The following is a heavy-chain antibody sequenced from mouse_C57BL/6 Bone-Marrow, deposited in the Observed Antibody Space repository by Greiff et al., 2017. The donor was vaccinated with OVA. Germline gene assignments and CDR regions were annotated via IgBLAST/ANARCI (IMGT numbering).Heavy chain of an antibody. CDR2: IYPGDGDT. J-gene: IGHJ3*01. V-gene: IGHV1-82*01. CDR3: ARQGTYYSNYGAWLAY. D-gene: IGHD2-5*01. Sequence: QVQLQQSGPELVKPGASVKISCKASGYAFSSSWMNWVKQRPGKGLEWIGRIYPGDGDTNYNGKFKGKATLTADKSSSTAYMQLSSLTAEDSAVYFCARQGTYYSNYGAWLAYWGQGTLVTVSA. CDR1: GYAFSSSW.